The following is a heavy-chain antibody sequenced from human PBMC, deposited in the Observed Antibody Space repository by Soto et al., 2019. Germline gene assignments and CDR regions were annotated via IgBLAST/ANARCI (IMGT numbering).Heavy chain of an antibody. Sequence: ASVKVSCKASGYTFTGYFMHWVRQAPGQGLEWMGWINPNSGDTNYAQKFQGRVTMTRDTSINTASMDLSGLSSDDTAVYFCARVSIYYDSTGALDYWGQGTLVTVSS. J-gene: IGHJ4*02. V-gene: IGHV1-2*02. CDR2: INPNSGDT. D-gene: IGHD3-22*01. CDR3: ARVSIYYDSTGALDY. CDR1: GYTFTGYF.